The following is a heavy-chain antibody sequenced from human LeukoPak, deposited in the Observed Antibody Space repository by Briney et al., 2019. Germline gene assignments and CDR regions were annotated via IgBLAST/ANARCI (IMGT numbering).Heavy chain of an antibody. J-gene: IGHJ4*02. D-gene: IGHD1-26*01. V-gene: IGHV3-30*18. CDR1: GFTFSSYG. CDR2: ISYDGSNK. CDR3: AKDSPSGSYSNGVDY. Sequence: GRSLRLSCAASGFTFSSYGMHWVRQAPGKGLEWVAVISYDGSNKYYADSVKGRFTISRDNSKNTLYLQMNSLRAEDTAVYYCAKDSPSGSYSNGVDYWGRGTLVTVSS.